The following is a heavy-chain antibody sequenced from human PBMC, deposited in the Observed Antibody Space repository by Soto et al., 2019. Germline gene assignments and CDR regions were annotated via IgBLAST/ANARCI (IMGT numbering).Heavy chain of an antibody. CDR2: IYYSGST. J-gene: IGHJ3*02. CDR1: GGSISSGDYY. Sequence: GPGPVRTSETLSLTCTVSGGSISSGDYYWSWIPQPPGKGLEWIGYIYYSGSTYYNPSLKSRVTISVDTSKNQFSLKLSSVTAADTAVYYCARGGQRRDAFDIWGQGTMVTVSS. CDR3: ARGGQRRDAFDI. V-gene: IGHV4-30-4*01. D-gene: IGHD2-15*01.